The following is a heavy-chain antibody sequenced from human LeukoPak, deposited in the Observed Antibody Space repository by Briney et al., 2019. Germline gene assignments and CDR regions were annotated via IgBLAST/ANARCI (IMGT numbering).Heavy chain of an antibody. V-gene: IGHV4-34*01. J-gene: IGHJ4*02. CDR2: INHSGST. CDR3: ARQYCSGGSCYHDY. CDR1: GGSFSGYY. D-gene: IGHD2-15*01. Sequence: PSETLSLTCAVYGGSFSGYYWSWIRQPPGKGLEWIGEINHSGSTNYNPSLKSRVTISVDTSKNQFSLKLSSVTAADTAVYYCARQYCSGGSCYHDYWGQGTLVTVSS.